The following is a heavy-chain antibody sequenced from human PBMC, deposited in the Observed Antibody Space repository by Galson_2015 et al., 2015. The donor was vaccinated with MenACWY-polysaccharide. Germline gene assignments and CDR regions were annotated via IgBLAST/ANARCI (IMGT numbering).Heavy chain of an antibody. Sequence: SLRLSCAASGFTFSDYYMHWIRQAPGKGLEWVSHISDSGSAIYFADSVKGRFIISRDNAKNSLYLQMNSLRAEDTAVYFCARDPRGARSSYFDNWGQGILVTVSS. CDR1: GFTFSDYY. J-gene: IGHJ4*02. CDR3: ARDPRGARSSYFDN. V-gene: IGHV3-11*01. D-gene: IGHD3-10*01. CDR2: ISDSGSAI.